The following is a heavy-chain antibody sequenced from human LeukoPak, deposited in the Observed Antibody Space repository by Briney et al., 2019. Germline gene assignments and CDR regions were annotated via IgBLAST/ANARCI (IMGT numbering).Heavy chain of an antibody. V-gene: IGHV5-51*01. CDR2: IYPGDSDT. CDR1: GYSYTSYW. J-gene: IGHJ4*02. Sequence: GESLKISCKGSGYSYTSYWSGWVRQMPGKGLEWMGIIYPGDSDTRYSPSFQGQVTISADKSISTAYLQWSSLKASDTAMYYCATSTPYYNFDYWGQGTLVTVSS. D-gene: IGHD3-10*01. CDR3: ATSTPYYNFDY.